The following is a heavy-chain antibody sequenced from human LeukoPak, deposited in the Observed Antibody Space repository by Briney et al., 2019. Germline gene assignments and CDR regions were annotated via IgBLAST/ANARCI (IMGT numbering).Heavy chain of an antibody. J-gene: IGHJ4*02. CDR1: GFTFTDSA. Sequence: GGSLRLSCAASGFTFTDSAMTWVRQSPGKGLEWVSAISTGGGDTIYTDSVKDRFTISRDNSKNTLYLRMDSLRAEDTAIYYCTKGGSYAPLDYWGQGTLVTVSS. V-gene: IGHV3-23*01. CDR2: ISTGGGDT. D-gene: IGHD1-26*01. CDR3: TKGGSYAPLDY.